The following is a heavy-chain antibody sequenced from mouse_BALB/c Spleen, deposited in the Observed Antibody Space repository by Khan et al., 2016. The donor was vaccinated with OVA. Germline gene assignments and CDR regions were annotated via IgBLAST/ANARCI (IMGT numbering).Heavy chain of an antibody. V-gene: IGHV9-3-1*01. CDR1: GYTFTNYG. Sequence: QIQLEQSGPELMKPGETVKISCKASGYTFTNYGMNWVKQAPGQGLKWMGWINTYTGEPTYADDFKGRFAFSSETSANTVYLQFNNLKNEDTATXCCARSASCWFFDVWGAGTTITVSS. CDR3: ARSASCWFFDV. CDR2: INTYTGEP. J-gene: IGHJ1*01.